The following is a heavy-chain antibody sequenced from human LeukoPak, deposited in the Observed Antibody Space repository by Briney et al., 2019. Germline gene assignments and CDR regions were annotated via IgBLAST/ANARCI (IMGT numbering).Heavy chain of an antibody. CDR1: GGSISSYY. J-gene: IGHJ5*02. Sequence: SETLSLTCTVSGGSISSYYWSWIRQPPGKGLEWIGYIYTSGSTNYNPSLKSRVTISVDTSKNQFSLKLSSVTAADTAVYYCARQVFDSLHADWFDPWGQGTLVTVSS. CDR3: ARQVFDSLHADWFDP. CDR2: IYTSGST. V-gene: IGHV4-4*09.